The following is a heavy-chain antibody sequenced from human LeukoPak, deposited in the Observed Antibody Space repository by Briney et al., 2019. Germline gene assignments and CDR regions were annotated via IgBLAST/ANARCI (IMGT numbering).Heavy chain of an antibody. J-gene: IGHJ6*02. V-gene: IGHV3-23*01. Sequence: GGSLRLSCAASGFTFSSDAMSWVRQAPGKGLECVSSISGGRGSTYYADSVKGRFSISRDKSKNTLSVQMNSLRAEDTDVYYCEKGQGYDYYYGMDVWGQGTTVTVSS. CDR2: ISGGRGST. CDR1: GFTFSSDA. CDR3: EKGQGYDYYYGMDV. D-gene: IGHD2-2*01.